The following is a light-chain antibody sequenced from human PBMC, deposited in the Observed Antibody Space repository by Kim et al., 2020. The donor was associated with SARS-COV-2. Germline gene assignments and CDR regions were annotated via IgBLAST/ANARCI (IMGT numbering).Light chain of an antibody. CDR3: QAWDSGSYV. Sequence: SYELTQPPSVSVSPGQTVSITCSGDKLGDKYVSWYQQKPGQSPVLLIYQYNTRPSGIPERFSGSNSESSATLTISGTQAMDEADYYCQAWDSGSYVFGTGTKVTVL. CDR2: QYN. CDR1: KLGDKY. V-gene: IGLV3-1*01. J-gene: IGLJ1*01.